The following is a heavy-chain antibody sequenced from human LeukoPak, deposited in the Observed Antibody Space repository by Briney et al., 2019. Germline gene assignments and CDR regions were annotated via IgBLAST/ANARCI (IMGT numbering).Heavy chain of an antibody. V-gene: IGHV1-2*02. Sequence: ASVKVSCXASGYTFTDYYMHWVRQAHRQGLEWVALVNPNNGDTKYAQKFQGRVTMTRDTSVSTAYMELSRLRSDDTAVYYCARDSRVTNGDYWGQGTLVTVSS. CDR1: GYTFTDYY. D-gene: IGHD3-10*01. J-gene: IGHJ4*02. CDR3: ARDSRVTNGDY. CDR2: VNPNNGDT.